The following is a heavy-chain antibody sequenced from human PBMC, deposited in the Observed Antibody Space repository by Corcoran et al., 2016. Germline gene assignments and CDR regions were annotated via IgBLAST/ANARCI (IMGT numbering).Heavy chain of an antibody. V-gene: IGHV4-38-2*02. J-gene: IGHJ4*02. CDR1: GYSISSGYY. Sequence: QVQLQESGPGLVKPSETLSLTCTVSGYSISSGYYWGWIRQPPGKGLEWIGSIYYSGSTYYNPSLKSRVTISVDTSKNQFSLTVSSVTAADTAVYYCARSYYDSSGYGGVYFDYWGQGTLVTVSS. D-gene: IGHD3-22*01. CDR2: IYYSGST. CDR3: ARSYYDSSGYGGVYFDY.